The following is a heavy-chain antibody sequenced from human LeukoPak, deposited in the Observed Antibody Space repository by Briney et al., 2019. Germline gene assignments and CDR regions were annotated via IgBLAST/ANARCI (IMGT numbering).Heavy chain of an antibody. J-gene: IGHJ6*03. D-gene: IGHD6-13*01. CDR2: MYHSGST. CDR3: ARQGGSSSPYYYYYMDV. CDR1: GYSISSGYY. Sequence: SETLSLTCAVSGYSISSGYYWGWFRQPPGKGLEWIGCMYHSGSTYYNPSLKSRVTISVDTSKNQFSLKLSSVTAADTAVCYCARQGGSSSPYYYYYMDVWGKGTTVTVSS. V-gene: IGHV4-38-2*01.